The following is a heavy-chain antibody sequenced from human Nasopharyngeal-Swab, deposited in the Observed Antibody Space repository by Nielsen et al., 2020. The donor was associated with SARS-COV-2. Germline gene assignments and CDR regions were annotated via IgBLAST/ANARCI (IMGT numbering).Heavy chain of an antibody. CDR2: IYPGDSDT. CDR3: ARQTKQWLSDFDY. Sequence: GESLKISCKGSGCSFTSYWIGWVRQMPGKGLEWMGIIYPGDSDTRYSPSFQGQVTISADKSISTAYLQWSSLKASDTAMYYCARQTKQWLSDFDYWGQGTLVTVSS. D-gene: IGHD6-19*01. V-gene: IGHV5-51*01. J-gene: IGHJ4*02. CDR1: GCSFTSYW.